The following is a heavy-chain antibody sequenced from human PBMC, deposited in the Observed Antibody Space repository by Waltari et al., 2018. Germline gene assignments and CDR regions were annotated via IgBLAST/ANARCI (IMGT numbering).Heavy chain of an antibody. CDR3: ARELGHYDFWRGGAFDI. V-gene: IGHV1-69*10. CDR1: GGTFSSYA. Sequence: QVQLVQSGAEVKKPGSSVKVSCKASGGTFSSYAISWVRQAPGQGLEWMGGISPILGIANYAQKFQGRVTITADKSTSTAYMELSSLRSEDTAVYYCARELGHYDFWRGGAFDIWGQGTMVTVSS. D-gene: IGHD3-3*01. J-gene: IGHJ3*02. CDR2: ISPILGIA.